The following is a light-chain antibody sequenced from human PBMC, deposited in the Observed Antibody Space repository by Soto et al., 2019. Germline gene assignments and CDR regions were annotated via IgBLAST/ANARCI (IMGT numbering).Light chain of an antibody. CDR2: AAS. Sequence: MTQSPASLSVSRCGTAALSFRASQSVNSNLAWYQQKPGRAPKRLIYAASSLQSGVPSRFSGSGSGTEFTLTISSLQPEDFATYYCLQHNTYPLTFGQGTRLEIK. J-gene: IGKJ5*01. CDR1: QSVNSN. V-gene: IGKV1-17*01. CDR3: LQHNTYPLT.